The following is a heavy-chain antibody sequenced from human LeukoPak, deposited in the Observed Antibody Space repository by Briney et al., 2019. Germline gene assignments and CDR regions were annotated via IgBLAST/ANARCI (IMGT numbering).Heavy chain of an antibody. V-gene: IGHV3-23*01. CDR1: GFTFRSYA. Sequence: GGSLRLSCGTSGFTFRSYAMSWVRQAPGKGLDWVSGISGTGGSTYYADSVKGRFTVSRDNSKNTLYLQMNSLRAEDTALYYCAKADSSSWDLFDYWGQGTLVTVSS. D-gene: IGHD6-13*01. J-gene: IGHJ4*02. CDR3: AKADSSSWDLFDY. CDR2: ISGTGGST.